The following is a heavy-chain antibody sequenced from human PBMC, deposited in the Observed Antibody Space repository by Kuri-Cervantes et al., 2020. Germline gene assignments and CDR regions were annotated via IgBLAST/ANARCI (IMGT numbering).Heavy chain of an antibody. CDR1: GCSISSYY. J-gene: IGHJ4*02. V-gene: IGHV4-4*07. Sequence: SETLSLPCTVSGCSISSYYWSWIRQPAGKGLEWSGRIYISGSTNYNPSLESRVTISVDKSKNQFYLKLSSVTAAETDVYYCARHWVPAWSGYPCPFDYWGQGTLVTISS. CDR3: ARHWVPAWSGYPCPFDY. D-gene: IGHD3-3*01. CDR2: IYISGST.